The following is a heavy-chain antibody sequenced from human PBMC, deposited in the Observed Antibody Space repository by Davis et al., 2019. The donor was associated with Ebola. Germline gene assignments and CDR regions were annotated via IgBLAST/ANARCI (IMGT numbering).Heavy chain of an antibody. D-gene: IGHD4-23*01. J-gene: IGHJ6*02. CDR2: ISSSGSTI. CDR1: GFTFSSYS. CDR3: ARGLRWRFRYYYGMDV. V-gene: IGHV3-48*04. Sequence: GGSLRLSCAASGFTFSSYSMSWIRQAPGKGLEWVSYISSSGSTIYYADSVKGRFTISRDNAKNSLYLQMNSLRAEDTAVYYCARGLRWRFRYYYGMDVWGQGTTVTVSS.